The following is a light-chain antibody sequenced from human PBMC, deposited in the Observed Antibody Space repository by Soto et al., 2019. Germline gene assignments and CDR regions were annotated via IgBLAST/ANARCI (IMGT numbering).Light chain of an antibody. J-gene: IGLJ3*02. V-gene: IGLV1-44*01. CDR2: STN. CDR3: AAWDDSLNGRL. Sequence: QSVLTQPPSASGTPGQRVSISCSGSSSNIGTNVVTWYQQVPGTAPKLLIYSTNQRPSGVPDRFSGSKSGTSASLAISGLQSEDEADYYCAAWDDSLNGRLFGGGTKVTVL. CDR1: SSNIGTNV.